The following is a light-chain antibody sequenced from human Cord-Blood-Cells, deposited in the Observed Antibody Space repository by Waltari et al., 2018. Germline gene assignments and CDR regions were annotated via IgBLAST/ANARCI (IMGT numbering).Light chain of an antibody. CDR1: KSVSYSSNNKNY. Sequence: DIVMTQSPDSLAVSLGERATINCKSSKSVSYSSNNKNYLAWYQQKPGQPPKLLIYWASTRESGVPDRFSGSGSGTDFTLTISSLQAEDVAVYYCQQYYSTPYTFGQGTKLEIK. J-gene: IGKJ2*01. CDR2: WAS. CDR3: QQYYSTPYT. V-gene: IGKV4-1*01.